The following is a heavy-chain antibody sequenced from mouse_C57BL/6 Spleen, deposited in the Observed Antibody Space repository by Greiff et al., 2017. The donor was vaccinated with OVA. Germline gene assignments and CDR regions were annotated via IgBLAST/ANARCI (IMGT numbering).Heavy chain of an antibody. CDR1: GYAFSSYW. CDR3: AVYYDYEGWFAY. D-gene: IGHD2-4*01. J-gene: IGHJ3*01. Sequence: VQRVESGAELVKPGASVKISCKASGYAFSSYWMNWVKQRPGKGLEWIGQIYPGDGDTNYNGKFKGKATLTADKSSSTAYMQLSSLTSEDSAVYFCAVYYDYEGWFAYWGQGTLVTVSA. CDR2: IYPGDGDT. V-gene: IGHV1-80*01.